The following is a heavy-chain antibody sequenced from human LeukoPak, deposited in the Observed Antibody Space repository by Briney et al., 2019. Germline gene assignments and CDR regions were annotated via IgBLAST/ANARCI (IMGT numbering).Heavy chain of an antibody. J-gene: IGHJ4*02. D-gene: IGHD3-22*01. Sequence: SETLSLTCAVSGGSISSGGYSWSWIRQPPGKGLEWIGYIYHSGSTYYNPSLKSRVTISVDRSKNQFSLKLSSVTAADTAVYYCARGYYYDSSGYYPHWDYWGQGALVTVSS. CDR3: ARGYYYDSSGYYPHWDY. V-gene: IGHV4-30-2*01. CDR2: IYHSGST. CDR1: GGSISSGGYS.